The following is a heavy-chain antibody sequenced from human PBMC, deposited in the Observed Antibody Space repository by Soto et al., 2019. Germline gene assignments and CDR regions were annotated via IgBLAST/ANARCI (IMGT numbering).Heavy chain of an antibody. Sequence: SQTLSLTCAISGDSVSSNSAAWNWIRQSPSRGLEWLGRTYYRSKWYNDYAVPVKSRITIDPDTSKNQFSLQLNSVTPEDAALYYCARERYGDYGRGAFDIWGQGTMVT. D-gene: IGHD4-17*01. V-gene: IGHV6-1*01. J-gene: IGHJ3*02. CDR2: TYYRSKWYN. CDR1: GDSVSSNSAA. CDR3: ARERYGDYGRGAFDI.